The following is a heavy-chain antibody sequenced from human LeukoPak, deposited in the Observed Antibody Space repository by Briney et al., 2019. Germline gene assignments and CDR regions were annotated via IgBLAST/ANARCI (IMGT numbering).Heavy chain of an antibody. CDR1: GGSFSGYY. D-gene: IGHD3-22*01. Sequence: SETLSLTCAVYGGSFSGYYWSWIRQPPGKGLEWIGYIYYSGSTNYNPSLKSRVTISVDTSKNQFSLKLSSVTAADTAVYYCARTRNYYYDSSGYYRPPDYFDYWGQGTLVTVS. J-gene: IGHJ4*02. CDR2: IYYSGST. CDR3: ARTRNYYYDSSGYYRPPDYFDY. V-gene: IGHV4-59*01.